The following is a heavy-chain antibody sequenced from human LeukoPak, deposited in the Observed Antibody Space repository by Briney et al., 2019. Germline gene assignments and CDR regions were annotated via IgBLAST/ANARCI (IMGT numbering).Heavy chain of an antibody. CDR1: IDSFSNYH. D-gene: IGHD1-26*01. V-gene: IGHV4-34*01. CDR3: ARGQGATVPQVGKNWFDP. Sequence: SETLSLTCAVYIDSFSNYHWNWIRQTPAKGMEWIGEVNESGGTDISPSLRSRVILSVDTSKNQFSLKLISVTVADTAIYYCARGQGATVPQVGKNWFDPWGQGTRVTVSS. J-gene: IGHJ5*02. CDR2: VNESGGT.